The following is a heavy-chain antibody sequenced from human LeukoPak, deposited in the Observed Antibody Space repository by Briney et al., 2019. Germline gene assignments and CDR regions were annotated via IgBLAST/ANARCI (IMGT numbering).Heavy chain of an antibody. D-gene: IGHD2-2*01. Sequence: GSSVKVSCKASGGTFSSYAISWVRQAPGQGLEWMGWISAYNGNTNYAQKLQGRVTMTTETSTSTAYMELRSLRSDDTAVYYCARDRVYCSSTSCPFDYWGQGTLLTVSS. J-gene: IGHJ4*02. CDR2: ISAYNGNT. CDR1: GGTFSSYA. V-gene: IGHV1-18*04. CDR3: ARDRVYCSSTSCPFDY.